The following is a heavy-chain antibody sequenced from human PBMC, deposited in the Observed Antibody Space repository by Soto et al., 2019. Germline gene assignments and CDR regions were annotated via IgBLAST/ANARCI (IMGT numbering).Heavy chain of an antibody. Sequence: EVQLVESGGGLVKPGGSLRLSCAASGFTFSSYSRNWVRQAPGKGLEWVSSISSSSSYIYYADSVKGRFTISRDNAKNSLYMQMNGLRGEVTAVYYCARDYSGWYYWGQGTLVTVSS. CDR1: GFTFSSYS. CDR3: ARDYSGWYY. J-gene: IGHJ4*02. V-gene: IGHV3-21*01. CDR2: ISSSSSYI. D-gene: IGHD6-19*01.